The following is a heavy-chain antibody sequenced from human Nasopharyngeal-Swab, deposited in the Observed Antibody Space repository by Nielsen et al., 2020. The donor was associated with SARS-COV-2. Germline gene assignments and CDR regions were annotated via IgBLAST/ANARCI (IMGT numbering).Heavy chain of an antibody. CDR1: GFTFSSYS. D-gene: IGHD3-10*01. V-gene: IGHV3-21*06. J-gene: IGHJ2*01. Sequence: GESLKISCAASGFTFSSYSMNWVRQAPGKVPEWVSLISRSKSYIYYADSVKGRFTISRDNAKNTLYLQMNSLRDEDTAVYYCARDLSGSSGWYWHFDLWGRGTLVTVSS. CDR2: ISRSKSYI. CDR3: ARDLSGSSGWYWHFDL.